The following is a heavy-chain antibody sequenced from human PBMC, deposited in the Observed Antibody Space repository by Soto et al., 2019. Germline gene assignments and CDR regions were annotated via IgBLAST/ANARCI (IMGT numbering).Heavy chain of an antibody. CDR2: INPSGGST. CDR1: GYTFTSYY. D-gene: IGHD1-1*01. V-gene: IGHV1-46*01. Sequence: GASVKVSCKASGYTFTSYYMHWVRQAPGQGLEWMGIINPSGGSTSYAQKFQGRVTMTRDTSTSTVYMGLSSLRSEDTAVYYCARDWTTGTTYHYYYYYGMDVWGQGTTVTVSS. J-gene: IGHJ6*02. CDR3: ARDWTTGTTYHYYYYYGMDV.